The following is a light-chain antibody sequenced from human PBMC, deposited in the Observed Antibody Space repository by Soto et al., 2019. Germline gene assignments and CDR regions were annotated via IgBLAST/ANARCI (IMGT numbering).Light chain of an antibody. J-gene: IGKJ1*01. CDR1: QSVSNN. CDR2: AAS. V-gene: IGKV3-15*01. CDR3: QQYNNWPST. Sequence: EIVLTQSPGTLSLSPGERATLSCRASQSVSNNYLAWYQQKPGQAPRLLIYAASTRATDIPARFSGSGSGTEFTLTISNLQSEDFVVYYCQQYNNWPSTFGQGTKVDIK.